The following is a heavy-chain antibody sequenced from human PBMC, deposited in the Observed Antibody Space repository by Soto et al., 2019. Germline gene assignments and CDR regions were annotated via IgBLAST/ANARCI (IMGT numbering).Heavy chain of an antibody. D-gene: IGHD3-10*01. CDR2: IIPIFGTA. CDR3: ARVGDGFHYYYGMDV. Sequence: SVKVSCKASGGTFSSYAMSWVRQAPGQGLEWMGGIIPIFGTANYAQKFQGRVTITADKSTSTAYMELSSLRSEDTAVYYCARVGDGFHYYYGMDVWGQGTTVTVSS. V-gene: IGHV1-69*06. J-gene: IGHJ6*02. CDR1: GGTFSSYA.